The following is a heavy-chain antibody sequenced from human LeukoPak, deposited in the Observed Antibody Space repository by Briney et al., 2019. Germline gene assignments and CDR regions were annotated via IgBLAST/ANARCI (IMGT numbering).Heavy chain of an antibody. J-gene: IGHJ4*02. CDR2: ISRRSRHV. Sequence: NPGGSLRLSCAASGFTFSDYSMNWVRQAPGKGLEWVSSISRRSRHVYYADSVKGRFTISRDNARNSLYLQMNSLRAEDTAVYYCAKDTPPTYYDFWSGYYIYWGQGTLVTVSS. CDR3: AKDTPPTYYDFWSGYYIY. V-gene: IGHV3-21*04. D-gene: IGHD3-3*01. CDR1: GFTFSDYS.